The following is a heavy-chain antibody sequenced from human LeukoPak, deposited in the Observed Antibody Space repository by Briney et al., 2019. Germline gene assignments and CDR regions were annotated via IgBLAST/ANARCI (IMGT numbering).Heavy chain of an antibody. Sequence: GGSLRLSCVGSGFNVTTNNMYWVRQAPGKGLECVSTFLAGGLLDYADSVRDRFTISRDASKNTLYLQMNSLSAEDTAVYYCGRRFCNSCPLDFWGQGTLVTVSS. CDR1: GFNVTTNN. V-gene: IGHV3-66*04. CDR2: FLAGGLL. CDR3: GRRFCNSCPLDF. D-gene: IGHD2-21*01. J-gene: IGHJ4*02.